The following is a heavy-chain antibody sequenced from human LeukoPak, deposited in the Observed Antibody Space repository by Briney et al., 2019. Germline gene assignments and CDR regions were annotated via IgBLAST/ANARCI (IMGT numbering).Heavy chain of an antibody. CDR1: GFTFSSYA. Sequence: GRSLRLSCAASGFTFSSYAMHWVRQAPGKGLEWVAVISYDGSNKYYADSVKGRFTISRDNSKNTLYLQMNSLRAEDTAVYYCARDAFAGTCDYWGQGALVTVSS. J-gene: IGHJ4*02. CDR3: ARDAFAGTCDY. CDR2: ISYDGSNK. D-gene: IGHD1-26*01. V-gene: IGHV3-30*01.